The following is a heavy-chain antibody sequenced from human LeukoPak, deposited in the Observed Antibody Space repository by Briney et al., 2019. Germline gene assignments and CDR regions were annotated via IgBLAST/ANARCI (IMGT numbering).Heavy chain of an antibody. D-gene: IGHD2-2*01. V-gene: IGHV4-34*01. CDR2: INHSGST. J-gene: IGHJ5*02. CDR3: ARYGIVVVPAAIKRNWFDP. Sequence: PSETLSLTCAVYGGSFSGYYWSWIRQPPGKGLEWIGEINHSGSTNYNPPLKSRVTISVDTSKHQFSLKLSSVTAADTAVYYCARYGIVVVPAAIKRNWFDPWGQGTLVTVSS. CDR1: GGSFSGYY.